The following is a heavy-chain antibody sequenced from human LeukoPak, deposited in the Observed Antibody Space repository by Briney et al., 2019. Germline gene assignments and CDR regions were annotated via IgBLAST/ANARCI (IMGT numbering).Heavy chain of an antibody. CDR3: ARDIRGTAPS. CDR2: ISSSSSYI. Sequence: GGSLRLSCAASGFTFSSYSMNWVRQAPGKGLEWVSSISSSSSYIYYADSVKGRFTISRGNAKNSLYLQMNSLRAEDTAVYYCARDIRGTAPSWGQGTLVTVSS. J-gene: IGHJ5*02. D-gene: IGHD5-18*01. V-gene: IGHV3-21*01. CDR1: GFTFSSYS.